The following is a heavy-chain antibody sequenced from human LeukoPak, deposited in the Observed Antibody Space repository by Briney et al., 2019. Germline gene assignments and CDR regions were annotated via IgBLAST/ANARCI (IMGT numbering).Heavy chain of an antibody. J-gene: IGHJ4*02. Sequence: GGSLRLSCAASGFTFSDYYMSWIRQAPGKGLEWVSYISSSGSTIYYADSVKGRFPISRENAKNSLYLQMNCLRAEDTAVYYCARGLGGRGSGSSPDYFDYWGQGTLVTVSS. CDR1: GFTFSDYY. CDR2: ISSSGSTI. V-gene: IGHV3-11*01. CDR3: ARGLGGRGSGSSPDYFDY. D-gene: IGHD3-10*01.